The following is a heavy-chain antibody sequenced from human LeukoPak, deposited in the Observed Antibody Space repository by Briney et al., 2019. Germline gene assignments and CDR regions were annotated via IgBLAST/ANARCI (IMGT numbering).Heavy chain of an antibody. J-gene: IGHJ4*02. CDR1: GFSLSSYA. CDR3: AKDRRRFWSGYLDY. CDR2: ISDSGSST. V-gene: IGHV3-23*01. Sequence: GGSLRLSCEASGFSLSSYAMSWVRQAPGKGLEWVSGISDSGSSTYYADSVKGRFTISRDNSKNTLYLQMNSLTAEDTAVYYCAKDRRRFWSGYLDYWGQGALVTVSS. D-gene: IGHD3-3*01.